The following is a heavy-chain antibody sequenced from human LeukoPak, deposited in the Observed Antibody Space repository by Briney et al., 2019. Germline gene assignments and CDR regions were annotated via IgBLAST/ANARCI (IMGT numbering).Heavy chain of an antibody. Sequence: GRSLRLSCAASGFTFSSYAMHWVRQAPGKGLEWVAVISYDGSNKYYADSVKGRFTISRDNAKSSLYLQMNSLRAEDTAVYYCARKYDFWSGYSDYWGQGTLVTVSS. V-gene: IGHV3-30-3*01. D-gene: IGHD3-3*01. CDR2: ISYDGSNK. J-gene: IGHJ4*02. CDR3: ARKYDFWSGYSDY. CDR1: GFTFSSYA.